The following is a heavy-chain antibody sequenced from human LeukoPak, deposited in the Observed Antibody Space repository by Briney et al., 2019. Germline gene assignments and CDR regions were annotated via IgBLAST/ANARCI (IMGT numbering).Heavy chain of an antibody. D-gene: IGHD5-18*01. CDR1: GFTFSSYS. J-gene: IGHJ4*02. Sequence: GGSLRLSCAASGFTFSSYSMNWVRQAPGKGLEWVSSISSSSSYIYYADSVKGRFTISRDNAKNSLYLQMNSLRAEDTAVYCCARGFRNTAMVYHYWGQGTLVTVSS. V-gene: IGHV3-21*01. CDR2: ISSSSSYI. CDR3: ARGFRNTAMVYHY.